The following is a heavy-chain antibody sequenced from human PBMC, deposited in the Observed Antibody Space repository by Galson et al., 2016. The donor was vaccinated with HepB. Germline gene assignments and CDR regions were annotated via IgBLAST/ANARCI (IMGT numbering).Heavy chain of an antibody. D-gene: IGHD1-26*01. Sequence: PALVKPTQTLTLTCTFSGFSLSTNDMCVSWIRQPPGKALEWLAAIDWDDNKYYTTSLKTRLTISKDTSKNQVVLTMNNMDPVDTATYYCARIQVGATSHFDYGGQGTLRTCSS. CDR1: GFSLSTNDMC. CDR2: IDWDDNK. J-gene: IGHJ4*02. CDR3: ARIQVGATSHFDY. V-gene: IGHV2-70*01.